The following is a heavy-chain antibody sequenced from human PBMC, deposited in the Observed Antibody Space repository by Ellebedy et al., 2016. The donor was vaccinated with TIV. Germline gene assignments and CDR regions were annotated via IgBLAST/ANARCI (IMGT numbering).Heavy chain of an antibody. J-gene: IGHJ5*02. CDR3: ARDSPLENWFDP. Sequence: GESLKISCAASGFTLSDYWMSWVRQAPGKGLEWVANIKYDGSEKYYIDSVMGRFTISRDNAKNSLYLQINSLRAEDTAVYYCARDSPLENWFDPWGQGTLVTVSS. CDR2: IKYDGSEK. V-gene: IGHV3-7*01. CDR1: GFTLSDYW.